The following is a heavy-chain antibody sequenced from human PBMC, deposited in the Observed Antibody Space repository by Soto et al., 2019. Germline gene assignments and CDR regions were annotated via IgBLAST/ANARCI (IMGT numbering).Heavy chain of an antibody. CDR2: IYYSGST. V-gene: IGHV4-61*01. Sequence: QVQLQESGPGLVKPSETLSLTCTVSGGSVSSGSYYWSWIRQPPGKGLDWIGYIYYSGSTNYNPSLKSRVTISVATSKNQFSLKLSSVTAADTAVYYCARAQYYDFWSGYSNWFDPWGQGTLVTVSS. CDR1: GGSVSSGSYY. J-gene: IGHJ5*02. D-gene: IGHD3-3*01. CDR3: ARAQYYDFWSGYSNWFDP.